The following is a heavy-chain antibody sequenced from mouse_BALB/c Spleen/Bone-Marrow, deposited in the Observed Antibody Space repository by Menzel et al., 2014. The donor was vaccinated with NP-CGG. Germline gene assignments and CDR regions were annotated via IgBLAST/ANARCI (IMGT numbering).Heavy chain of an antibody. CDR1: GFTFSSYA. Sequence: EVHLVESGGGLVKPGGSLKLSCAASGFTFSSYAMSWVRQTPEKRLEWVATINSGGSYTYYPDSVKGRFSISRDNVKNPLFLHMNSLRSWDTAMDSCASLGGHYETYWGQGTLVTLSA. CDR2: INSGGSYT. J-gene: IGHJ3*01. CDR3: ASLGGHYETY. V-gene: IGHV5-9-3*01. D-gene: IGHD2-1*01.